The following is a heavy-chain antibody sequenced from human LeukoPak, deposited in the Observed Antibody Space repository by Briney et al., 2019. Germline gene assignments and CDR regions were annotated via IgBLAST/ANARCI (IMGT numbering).Heavy chain of an antibody. V-gene: IGHV3-48*03. D-gene: IGHD4-17*01. Sequence: PGGSLRLSCAASGFTFSSYGMNWVRQAPGKGLEWVSYISSSGSTIYYADSVKGRFTISRDNAKNSLYLQMNSLRAEDTAVYYCAREGTTVCIDYWGQGTLVTVSS. CDR3: AREGTTVCIDY. J-gene: IGHJ4*02. CDR2: ISSSGSTI. CDR1: GFTFSSYG.